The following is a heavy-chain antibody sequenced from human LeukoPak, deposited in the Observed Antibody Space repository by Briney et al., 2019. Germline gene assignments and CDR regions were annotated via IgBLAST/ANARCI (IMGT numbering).Heavy chain of an antibody. D-gene: IGHD3-10*02. CDR3: AELGITMIGGV. CDR1: GFTFSSYG. V-gene: IGHV3-48*04. CDR2: ISSSSSTI. Sequence: GGSLRLSCAASGFTFSSYGMTWVRQAPGKGLEWVSYISSSSSTIYYADSVKGRFTISRDNAKNSLYLQMNILRAEDTAVYYCAELGITMIGGVWGKGTTVTISS. J-gene: IGHJ6*04.